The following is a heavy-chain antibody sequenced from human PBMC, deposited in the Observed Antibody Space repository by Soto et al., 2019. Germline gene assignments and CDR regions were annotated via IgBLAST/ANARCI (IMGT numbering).Heavy chain of an antibody. CDR1: GGSFSGYY. J-gene: IGHJ4*02. CDR3: ARFSGSYQYPVFGRVFDY. V-gene: IGHV4-34*01. CDR2: INHSGST. D-gene: IGHD1-26*01. Sequence: PSETLSLTCAVYGGSFSGYYWSWIRQPPGKGLEWIGEINHSGSTNYNPSLKSRVTISVDTPKNQFSLKLSSVTAADTAVYYCARFSGSYQYPVFGRVFDYWGQGTLVTVSS.